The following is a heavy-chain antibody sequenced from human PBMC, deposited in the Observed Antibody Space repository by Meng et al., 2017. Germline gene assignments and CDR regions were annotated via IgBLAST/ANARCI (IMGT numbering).Heavy chain of an antibody. V-gene: IGHV4-39*07. Sequence: LQLQEPGQGLVQPPETLSLTRTLSGGSISSSSSNWGWICQPPGKGLEWIGSIYYSGSTYYNPSLKSRVTISVDTSKNQFSLKLSSVTAADTAVYYCASLRIAVAGINWFDPWGQGTLVTVSS. J-gene: IGHJ5*02. CDR3: ASLRIAVAGINWFDP. D-gene: IGHD6-19*01. CDR2: IYYSGST. CDR1: GGSISSSSSN.